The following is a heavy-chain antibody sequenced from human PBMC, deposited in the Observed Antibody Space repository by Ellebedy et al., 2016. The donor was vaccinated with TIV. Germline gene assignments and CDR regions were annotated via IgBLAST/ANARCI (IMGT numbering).Heavy chain of an antibody. J-gene: IGHJ4*02. V-gene: IGHV3-72*01. CDR3: ARDMGGYDFWIFDY. CDR2: TRNKANSYTT. D-gene: IGHD3-3*01. Sequence: GESLKISXAASGFTFSDHYMDWVRQAPGKGLEWVGRTRNKANSYTTEYAASVKGRFTISRDDSKNSLYLQMNSLKTEDTAVYYCARDMGGYDFWIFDYWGQGTLVTVSS. CDR1: GFTFSDHY.